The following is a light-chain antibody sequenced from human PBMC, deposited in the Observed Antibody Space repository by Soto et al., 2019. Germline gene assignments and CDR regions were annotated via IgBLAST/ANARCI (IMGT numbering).Light chain of an antibody. Sequence: QSVLTQSPSASASLGASVKLTCTLGRGHSDYAIAWHQQRPEKGPRYLMRLDSDGSHTKGDGIPDRFSGSSSGAERYLTISSLQSEDEADYYCQTWGTGIRGVFGGGTKVTVL. V-gene: IGLV4-69*01. CDR2: LDSDGSH. CDR3: QTWGTGIRGV. CDR1: RGHSDYA. J-gene: IGLJ2*01.